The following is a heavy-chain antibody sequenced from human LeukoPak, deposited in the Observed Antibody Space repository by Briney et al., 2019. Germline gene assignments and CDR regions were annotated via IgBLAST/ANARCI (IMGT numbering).Heavy chain of an antibody. Sequence: SQTLSLTCAISGDSVSSNRAAWNWIRQSPSRGLEWLGRTYYRSKWFNDYAVSVRSRITINPDTSKNQFSLQLNSVTPEDKAVYYCAREFERQLAYDAFDIWGQGTMVTVSS. CDR2: TYYRSKWFN. CDR1: GDSVSSNRAA. CDR3: AREFERQLAYDAFDI. V-gene: IGHV6-1*01. J-gene: IGHJ3*02. D-gene: IGHD1-1*01.